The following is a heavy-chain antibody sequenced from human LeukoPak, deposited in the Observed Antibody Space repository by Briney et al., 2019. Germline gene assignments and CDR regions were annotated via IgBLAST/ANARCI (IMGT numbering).Heavy chain of an antibody. Sequence: GGSLRLSCAASGFISSSYGMHWVRQAPGKGLEWVAFIRFDGSNKYYADSVKGRFTISRDNSKNTLYLQMNSLRAEDTAVYYCAKEGAAMAAFDYWGQGTLVTVSS. CDR3: AKEGAAMAAFDY. V-gene: IGHV3-30*02. J-gene: IGHJ4*02. CDR2: IRFDGSNK. CDR1: GFISSSYG. D-gene: IGHD5-18*01.